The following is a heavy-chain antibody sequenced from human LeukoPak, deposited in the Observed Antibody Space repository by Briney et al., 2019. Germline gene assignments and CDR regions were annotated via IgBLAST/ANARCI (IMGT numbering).Heavy chain of an antibody. Sequence: PGGSLRLSCTASGFTFSSYAMNWVRQAPGKGLEWGSGISGSGTSTYYADSVKGRFTISRDNAKNSLYLQMNSLRDEDTAVYYCARVDWMIGAFDIWGQGTMVTVSS. CDR3: ARVDWMIGAFDI. CDR1: GFTFSSYA. J-gene: IGHJ3*02. V-gene: IGHV3-23*01. D-gene: IGHD3-22*01. CDR2: ISGSGTST.